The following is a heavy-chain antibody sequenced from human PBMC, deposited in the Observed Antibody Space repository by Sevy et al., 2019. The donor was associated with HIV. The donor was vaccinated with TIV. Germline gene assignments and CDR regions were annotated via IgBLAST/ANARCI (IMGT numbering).Heavy chain of an antibody. CDR3: TTDRGTMKVVAPDY. CDR2: IKRKTDGGTT. V-gene: IGHV3-15*07. Sequence: GGSLRLSCAASGFTFSNAWMNWVRQAPGKGLEWVGRIKRKTDGGTTDYAAPVKGRFTISRDDSKNTLYLQMNSLKTEDTAVYYCTTDRGTMKVVAPDYWGQGTLVTVSS. CDR1: GFTFSNAW. D-gene: IGHD3-22*01. J-gene: IGHJ4*02.